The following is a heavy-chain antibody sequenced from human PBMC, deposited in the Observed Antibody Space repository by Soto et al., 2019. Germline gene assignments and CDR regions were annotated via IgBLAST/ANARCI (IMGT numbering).Heavy chain of an antibody. Sequence: GESLKISCKGFGYKFANYWIGWVRQMPGKGLEWMGIIYPGDSDTRYSPSFQGQVTISADKSINTAYLQWSSLKASDTAVYYCAKTTDGWFSAFEIWGQGTMVTVSS. V-gene: IGHV5-51*01. J-gene: IGHJ3*02. D-gene: IGHD6-19*01. CDR3: AKTTDGWFSAFEI. CDR1: GYKFANYW. CDR2: IYPGDSDT.